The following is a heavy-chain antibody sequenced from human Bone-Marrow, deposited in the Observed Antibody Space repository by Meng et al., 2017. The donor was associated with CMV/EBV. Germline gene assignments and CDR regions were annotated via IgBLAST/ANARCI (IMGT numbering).Heavy chain of an antibody. V-gene: IGHV1-46*02. D-gene: IGHD5-12*01. Sequence: SGYTCNNYYMQWVRQAPGQGLEWMGIINPSGGSTSYAQKFQGRVTMTRDTSTSTVYMELSSLRSEDTAVYYCASSYSGYDYSYLDYWGQGTLVTVSS. J-gene: IGHJ4*02. CDR1: GYTCNNYY. CDR2: INPSGGST. CDR3: ASSYSGYDYSYLDY.